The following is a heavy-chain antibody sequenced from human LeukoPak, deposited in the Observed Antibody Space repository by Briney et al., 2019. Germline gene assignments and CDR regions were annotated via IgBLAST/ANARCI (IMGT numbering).Heavy chain of an antibody. J-gene: IGHJ4*02. V-gene: IGHV3-33*08. CDR2: IWYDGSNK. CDR3: ARDGSTAAAGIIDY. CDR1: GFTFSSYG. D-gene: IGHD6-13*01. Sequence: GRSLRLSCAASGFTFSSYGMHWVRQAPGKGLEWVAVIWYDGSNKYYADSVKGRFTISRDNSKNTLYLQMNSLRAEDTAVYYCARDGSTAAAGIIDYWGQGTLVTVSS.